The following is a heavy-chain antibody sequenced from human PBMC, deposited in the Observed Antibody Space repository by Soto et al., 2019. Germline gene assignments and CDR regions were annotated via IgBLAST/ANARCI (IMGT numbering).Heavy chain of an antibody. D-gene: IGHD5-18*01. Sequence: QVQLVESGGGVVQPGRSLRLSCAASGFTFSSYGMHWVRQAPGKGLEWVAVISYDGSNKYYADSVKGRFTISRDNSKNTRYLQMNSLRAEDTAVYYCAKGLDPGLYSYGHGAFDYWGQGTLVTVSS. CDR1: GFTFSSYG. CDR2: ISYDGSNK. CDR3: AKGLDPGLYSYGHGAFDY. V-gene: IGHV3-30*18. J-gene: IGHJ4*02.